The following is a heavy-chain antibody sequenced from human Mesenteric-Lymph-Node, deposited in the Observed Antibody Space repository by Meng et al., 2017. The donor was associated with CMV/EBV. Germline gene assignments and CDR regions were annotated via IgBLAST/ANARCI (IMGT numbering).Heavy chain of an antibody. D-gene: IGHD2-21*01. CDR3: AHMRGIGRWFDP. V-gene: IGHV4-59*03. Sequence: SETLSLTCTVSGGSMSPYYWAWFRQPPGKGLEWIGYIFSSGNTHYNVSLETRTTISIDTSKSQFSLKLRSATAADTAVYYCAHMRGIGRWFDPWGQGTLVTSPQ. CDR2: IFSSGNT. CDR1: GGSMSPYY. J-gene: IGHJ5*02.